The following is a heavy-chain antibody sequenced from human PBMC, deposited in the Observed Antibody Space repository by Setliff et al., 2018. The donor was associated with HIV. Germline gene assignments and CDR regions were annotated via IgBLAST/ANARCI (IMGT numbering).Heavy chain of an antibody. D-gene: IGHD1-1*01. V-gene: IGHV2-70*17. CDR3: AYSGRQLRGPYFDF. J-gene: IGHJ4*02. CDR1: GFSLSTSRMC. CDR2: IDWDDEK. Sequence: SGPTLVNHTPTLTLICTFSGFSLSTSRMCVSWIRQPPGKALEWLARIDWDDEKLYSTSLKTRLTISKDTSKNRVVFTMTNMDPVDTATYYCAYSGRQLRGPYFDFWGQGTPVTVS.